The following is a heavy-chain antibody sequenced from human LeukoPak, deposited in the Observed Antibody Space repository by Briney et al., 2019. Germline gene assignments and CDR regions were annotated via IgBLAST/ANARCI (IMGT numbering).Heavy chain of an antibody. Sequence: GGSLRLSCAASGFTVSSNYMSWVRQAPGKGLEWVSVIYSGGSTYYADSVKGRFTISRDNSKNTLYLQMNSLRAEDTAVYYCAKDVAYYYDSSGYYYYYYYMDVWGKGTTVTVSS. CDR3: AKDVAYYYDSSGYYYYYYYMDV. CDR1: GFTVSSNY. D-gene: IGHD3-22*01. CDR2: IYSGGST. J-gene: IGHJ6*03. V-gene: IGHV3-66*02.